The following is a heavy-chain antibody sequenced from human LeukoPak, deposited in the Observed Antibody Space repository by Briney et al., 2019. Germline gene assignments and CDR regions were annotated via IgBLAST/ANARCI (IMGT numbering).Heavy chain of an antibody. D-gene: IGHD3-10*01. J-gene: IGHJ3*02. CDR2: ISYDGSNK. V-gene: IGHV3-30*18. Sequence: GGSLRLSCAASGFTFSSYGMHWVRQAPGKGLEWVAVISYDGSNKYYADSVKGRFTISRDNSKNTLYLQMNSLRAEDTAVYYCAKDYYYGSGSYYFHDAFDIWGQGTMVTVSS. CDR3: AKDYYYGSGSYYFHDAFDI. CDR1: GFTFSSYG.